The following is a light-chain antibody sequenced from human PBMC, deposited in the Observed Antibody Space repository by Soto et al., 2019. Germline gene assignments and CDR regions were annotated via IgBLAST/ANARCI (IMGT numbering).Light chain of an antibody. V-gene: IGKV3-15*01. CDR1: QSVSSN. CDR3: QQYHSYWT. CDR2: DAS. Sequence: EIVMTQSPDILSLSPGERATLSCRAGQSVSSNLAWYQQKPGQAPRLLIYDASTRATGVPARFSASGSGTEFTLSISSLQTDDFSTYYCQQYHSYWTFGQGTKVE. J-gene: IGKJ1*01.